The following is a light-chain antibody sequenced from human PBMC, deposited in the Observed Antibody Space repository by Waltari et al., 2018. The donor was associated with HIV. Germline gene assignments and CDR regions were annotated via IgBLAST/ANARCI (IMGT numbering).Light chain of an antibody. CDR3: ATWDDSLSGLWV. Sequence: QSVLTQPPSASGTPGQRVTISCSGSSSNIGSNYVYWYQQLPGTAPKLLIYMNNRRPSGVPGRFSGSKSATSASLAISGLRSDDEADYYCATWDDSLSGLWVFGGGTKLTVL. J-gene: IGLJ3*02. CDR2: MNN. V-gene: IGLV1-47*01. CDR1: SSNIGSNY.